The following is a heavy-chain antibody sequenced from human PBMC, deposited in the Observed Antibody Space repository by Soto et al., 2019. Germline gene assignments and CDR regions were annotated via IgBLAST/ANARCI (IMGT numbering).Heavy chain of an antibody. CDR3: ASSAWAVTTESPLDY. CDR2: ISAYNGNT. V-gene: IGHV1-18*01. J-gene: IGHJ4*02. Sequence: ASVKVSCKASGYTFTSYGTSWVRQAPGQGLEWMGWISAYNGNTNYAQKLQGRVTMTTDTSTSTVYMELSSLRSEDTAVYYCASSAWAVTTESPLDYWGQGTLVTVSS. CDR1: GYTFTSYG. D-gene: IGHD4-4*01.